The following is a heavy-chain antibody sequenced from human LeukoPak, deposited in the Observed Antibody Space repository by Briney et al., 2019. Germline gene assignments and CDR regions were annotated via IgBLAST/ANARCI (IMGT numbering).Heavy chain of an antibody. CDR3: TKASAARCIGVFCYPFDH. CDR1: GFIFSSYW. J-gene: IGHJ4*02. Sequence: GGSLRLSCAASGFIFSSYWMHWVRHAPGKGLQWVSYISSSSSTIQYADSVRGRFTISRDNAKNSLYLQMNSLRVEDTAVYYCTKASAARCIGVFCYPFDHWGQGTLVIVSS. D-gene: IGHD2-15*01. CDR2: ISSSSSTI. V-gene: IGHV3-48*01.